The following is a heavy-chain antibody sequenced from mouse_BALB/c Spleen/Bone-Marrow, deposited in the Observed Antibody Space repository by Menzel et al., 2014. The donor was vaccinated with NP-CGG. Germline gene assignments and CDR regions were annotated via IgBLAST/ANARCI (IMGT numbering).Heavy chain of an antibody. CDR3: ARGYYVSSPYAMDY. V-gene: IGHV1S41*01. D-gene: IGHD1-1*01. J-gene: IGHJ4*01. CDR2: IAPGSGNI. Sequence: DLVKPGASVKLSCKASDYTFTSYWINWVKQRPGQGLEWIGRIAPGSGNIYYNEMFKVKATLTVDASSSTAYIQLSSLSSVDSAVYFCARGYYVSSPYAMDYWGQGTSVTVSS. CDR1: DYTFTSYW.